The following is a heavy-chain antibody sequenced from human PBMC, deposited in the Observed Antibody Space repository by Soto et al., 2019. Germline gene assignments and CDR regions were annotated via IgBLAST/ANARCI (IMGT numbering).Heavy chain of an antibody. CDR2: IWYDGSNK. Sequence: GGSLRLSCAASGFTFSSYGMHWVRQAPGKGLEWVAVIWYDGSNKYYADSVKGRFTISRDNSKNTLYLQMNSLRAEDTAVYYCALLMVYAREPRAFDIWDQGTMVTVSS. CDR1: GFTFSSYG. CDR3: ALLMVYAREPRAFDI. J-gene: IGHJ3*02. V-gene: IGHV3-33*01. D-gene: IGHD2-8*01.